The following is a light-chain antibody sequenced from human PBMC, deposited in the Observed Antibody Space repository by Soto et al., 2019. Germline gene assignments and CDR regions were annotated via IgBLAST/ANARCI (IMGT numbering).Light chain of an antibody. Sequence: QSVLTQPPSASGTPGQRVTISCSGSRSNIGTKTVNWYQQLPGTAPKLLIFSNDQRPSGVPDRFSGSKSGTSASLAISGLQSEDEAEYFCATWADGLSSYVFGTGTKLTVL. V-gene: IGLV1-44*01. CDR2: SND. J-gene: IGLJ1*01. CDR3: ATWADGLSSYV. CDR1: RSNIGTKT.